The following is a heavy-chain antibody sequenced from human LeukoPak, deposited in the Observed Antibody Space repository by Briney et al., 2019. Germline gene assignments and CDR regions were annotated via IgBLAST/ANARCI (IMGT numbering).Heavy chain of an antibody. V-gene: IGHV3-48*01. CDR1: GFTFSSYS. J-gene: IGHJ6*03. Sequence: PGGSLRLSCAASGFTFSSYSMNWVRQAPGKGLEWVSYISSSSSTIYYAYSVKGRFTISRDNSKNTLYLQMNSLRAEDTAVYYCAKAFGWEASYYSYYMDVWGKGTTVTISS. CDR2: ISSSSSTI. CDR3: AKAFGWEASYYSYYMDV. D-gene: IGHD1-26*01.